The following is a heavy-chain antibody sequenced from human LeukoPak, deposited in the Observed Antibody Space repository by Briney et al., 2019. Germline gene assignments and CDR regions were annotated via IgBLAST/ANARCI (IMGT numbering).Heavy chain of an antibody. CDR2: ISGGGSNT. CDR3: AKSAGDYYYYYMDV. V-gene: IGHV3-23*01. J-gene: IGHJ6*03. CDR1: GFAFSSYA. D-gene: IGHD3-10*01. Sequence: GGSLSLSCAASGFAFSSYAMIWVRQAPGKGVEWGSIISGGGSNTYYPESVKGRFTISRDQSKNTLYVQMNSLRAEDTAIYYCAKSAGDYYYYYMDVWGKGTTVTVSS.